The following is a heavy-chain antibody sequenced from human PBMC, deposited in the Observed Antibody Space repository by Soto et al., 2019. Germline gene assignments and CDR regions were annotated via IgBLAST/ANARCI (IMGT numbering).Heavy chain of an antibody. D-gene: IGHD3-10*01. CDR2: ISSSGSTI. CDR3: ARRITPNYYGSGIPDDY. V-gene: IGHV3-11*01. J-gene: IGHJ4*02. CDR1: GFTFSDYY. Sequence: GGSLRLSCAASGFTFSDYYMSWIRQAPGKGLEWVSYISSSGSTIYYADSVKGRFTISRDNAKNSLYLQMNSLRAEDTAVYYYARRITPNYYGSGIPDDYWGQGTLVTVSS.